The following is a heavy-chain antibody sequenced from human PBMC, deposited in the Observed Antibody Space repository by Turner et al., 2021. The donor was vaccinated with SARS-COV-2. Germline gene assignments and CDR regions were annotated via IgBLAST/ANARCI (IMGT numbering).Heavy chain of an antibody. CDR2: IYYVGNT. CDR1: GGYIKYSPFY. Sequence: LQLQESGPGMVTPSDTVSLPCHVSGGYIKYSPFYWGWIRQPPGKGLEWIWHIYYVGNTHVNPSLESLVTMSLDSSKGPFSLSLRSVSSADTAIYYCATRWRTSVAPFDYWGQGTLVSVSS. J-gene: IGHJ4*02. V-gene: IGHV4-39*01. CDR3: ATRWRTSVAPFDY. D-gene: IGHD5-12*01.